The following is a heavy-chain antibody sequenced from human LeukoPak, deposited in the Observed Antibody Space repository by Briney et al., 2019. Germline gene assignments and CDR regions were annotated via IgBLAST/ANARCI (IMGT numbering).Heavy chain of an antibody. V-gene: IGHV3-23*01. CDR2: ISGSGGST. D-gene: IGHD6-19*01. CDR3: ASSSSGWYVGWFDP. CDR1: GFTFSNYA. J-gene: IGHJ5*02. Sequence: PGGSLRLSCAASGFTFSNYAMSWVRQAPGKGLEWVSAISGSGGSTYYADSVRGRFTISRDNSKNTLYLQMNSLRAEDTAVYYCASSSSGWYVGWFDPWGQGNLVTVSS.